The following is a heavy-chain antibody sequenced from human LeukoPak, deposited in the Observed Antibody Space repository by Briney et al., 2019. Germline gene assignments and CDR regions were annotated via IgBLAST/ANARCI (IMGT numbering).Heavy chain of an antibody. CDR2: IYYSGST. CDR1: GGSISSGDYY. CDR3: ARVVKSAVTTYFDY. D-gene: IGHD4-17*01. Sequence: SETLSLTCTVSGGSISSGDYYWSWIRQPPGKGLEWIGYIYYSGSTYYNSSLKSRVTISVDTSKNQFSLKLSSVTAADTAVYYCARVVKSAVTTYFDYWGQGTLVTVSS. J-gene: IGHJ4*02. V-gene: IGHV4-30-4*01.